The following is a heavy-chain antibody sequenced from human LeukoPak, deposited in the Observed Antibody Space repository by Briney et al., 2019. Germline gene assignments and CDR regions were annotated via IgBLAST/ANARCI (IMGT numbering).Heavy chain of an antibody. CDR3: ASTFRTGTTTRAFGY. CDR1: GGSISSYY. Sequence: PSETLSLTCTVSGGSISSYYWSWIRQPPRKGLELIGYIYYSWSTNYNPSLKSRVTISVDTSKNQFSLKLSSVTAADTAVYYCASTFRTGTTTRAFGYWGQGTLVTVSS. CDR2: IYYSWST. D-gene: IGHD1-1*01. J-gene: IGHJ4*02. V-gene: IGHV4-59*01.